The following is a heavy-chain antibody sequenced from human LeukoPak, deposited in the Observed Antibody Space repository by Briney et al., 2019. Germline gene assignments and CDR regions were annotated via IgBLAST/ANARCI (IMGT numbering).Heavy chain of an antibody. D-gene: IGHD6-19*01. Sequence: PWGSLRLSCRASGCSFSIYSMNWVRQAPAKGLELVSVSRAECAPTYYSDSVKGRFTISRDNSKNMFYLQMHRLRHEATPTYYCVKDGHCRDSLCATKIVVAGYLEHWGQGPQVTVSA. J-gene: IGHJ4*02. CDR1: GCSFSIYS. CDR3: VKDGHCRDSLCATKIVVAGYLEH. CDR2: SRAECAPT. V-gene: IGHV3-23*01.